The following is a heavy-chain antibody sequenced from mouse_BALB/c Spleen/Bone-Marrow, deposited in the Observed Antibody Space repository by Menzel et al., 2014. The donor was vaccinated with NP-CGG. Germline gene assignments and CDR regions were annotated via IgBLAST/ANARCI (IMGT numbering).Heavy chain of an antibody. D-gene: IGHD2-4*01. CDR1: GYSITSGYY. J-gene: IGHJ4*01. Sequence: ESGPDLVKPSQSLSLTCSVTGYSITSGYYWNWIRQFPGNKLEWMGYISYDGSNNYNPSLKNRISITRGTSKNQFFLKLNSVTTEDTATYYCARGGPYDYDYAMDYWSQGTSTNVST. CDR3: ARGGPYDYDYAMDY. CDR2: ISYDGSN. V-gene: IGHV3-6*02.